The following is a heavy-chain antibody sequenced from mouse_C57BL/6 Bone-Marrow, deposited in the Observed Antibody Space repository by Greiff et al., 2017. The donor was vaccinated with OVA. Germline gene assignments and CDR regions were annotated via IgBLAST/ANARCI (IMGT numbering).Heavy chain of an antibody. D-gene: IGHD1-1*01. CDR3: ARGGYYYGSSSAMDY. V-gene: IGHV1-19*01. Sequence: EVKLQESGPVLVKPGASVKMSCKASGYTFTDYYMNWVKQSHGKSLEWIGVINPYNGGTSYNQKFKGKATLTVDKSSSTAYMELNSLTSEDSAVYYGARGGYYYGSSSAMDYWGQGTSVTVSS. J-gene: IGHJ4*01. CDR1: GYTFTDYY. CDR2: INPYNGGT.